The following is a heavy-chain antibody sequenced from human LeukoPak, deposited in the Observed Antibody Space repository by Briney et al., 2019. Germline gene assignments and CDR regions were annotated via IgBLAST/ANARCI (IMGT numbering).Heavy chain of an antibody. J-gene: IGHJ4*02. CDR3: TRLGGSSPFDY. D-gene: IGHD6-6*01. CDR1: GFSFSSYW. V-gene: IGHV3-74*01. CDR2: IDSDGSST. Sequence: GGSLRLSCAASGFSFSSYWMHWVRQAPGKGLVWVSRIDSDGSSTTYADSVKGRFTISRDNAKNTLYLQMNSLRADDTAVYYCTRLGGSSPFDYWGQGTLVTVSS.